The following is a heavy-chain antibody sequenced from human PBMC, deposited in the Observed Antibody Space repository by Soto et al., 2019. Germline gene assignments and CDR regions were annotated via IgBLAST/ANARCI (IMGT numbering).Heavy chain of an antibody. V-gene: IGHV3-30-3*01. CDR1: GFTFGTITFGSNT. Sequence: QVQLVESGGGVVQPGRSLRLSCAASGFTFGTITFGSNTMHCVRQAPGKGLEWVALISYDGSHKSYSDSVKGRFTIYRDNSKNTLYLQMNSLRTEDTAVYYCAREWGYYALDVWGQGTTVTVSS. J-gene: IGHJ6*02. D-gene: IGHD1-26*01. CDR2: ISYDGSHK. CDR3: AREWGYYALDV.